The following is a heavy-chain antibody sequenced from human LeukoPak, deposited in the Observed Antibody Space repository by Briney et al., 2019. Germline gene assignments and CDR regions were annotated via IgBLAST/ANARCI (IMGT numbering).Heavy chain of an antibody. V-gene: IGHV3-21*04. J-gene: IGHJ4*02. D-gene: IGHD6-13*01. Sequence: GGSLRLSCAASGFTFSSYSMNWVRQAPGKGLEWVSSISSSSSYIYYADSVKGRFTISRDNSKNTLYLQMNSLRAEDTAVYYCAKDSSSSWFVINYFDYWGQGTLVTVSS. CDR2: ISSSSSYI. CDR3: AKDSSSSWFVINYFDY. CDR1: GFTFSSYS.